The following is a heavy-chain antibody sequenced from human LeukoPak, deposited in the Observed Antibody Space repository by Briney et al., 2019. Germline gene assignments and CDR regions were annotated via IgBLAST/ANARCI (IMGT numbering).Heavy chain of an antibody. D-gene: IGHD3-10*01. CDR3: ASPTQYYYGSGSYFRMAGYYGMDV. V-gene: IGHV1-46*01. Sequence: GSVKVSCKASGYTFTSYYMHWVRQAPGQGLEWMGIINPSGGSTSYAQKFQGRVTMTRDTSTSTVYMELSSLRSEDTAVYYCASPTQYYYGSGSYFRMAGYYGMDVWGQGTTVTVSS. CDR2: INPSGGST. J-gene: IGHJ6*02. CDR1: GYTFTSYY.